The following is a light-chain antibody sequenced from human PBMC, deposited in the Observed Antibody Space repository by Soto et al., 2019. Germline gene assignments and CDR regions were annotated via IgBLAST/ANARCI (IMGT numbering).Light chain of an antibody. Sequence: EIVLRQSPATLSLSPGERATLSCRATQSVSSYFAWYQQKPGQAPRLLIFDASNRATGITARFSGSESSTDFTLTISSLEPEDFAVYYCQHRSIWPVSFGQGTRLDIK. CDR3: QHRSIWPVS. CDR1: QSVSSY. CDR2: DAS. V-gene: IGKV3-11*01. J-gene: IGKJ5*01.